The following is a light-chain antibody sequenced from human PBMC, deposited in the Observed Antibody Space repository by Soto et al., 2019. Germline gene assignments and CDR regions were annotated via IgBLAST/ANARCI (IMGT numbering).Light chain of an antibody. CDR1: QSISSY. J-gene: IGKJ5*01. CDR3: QQSYRTPPIT. Sequence: DIQMTQSPSSLSASVGARVTITCRASQSISSYLNWYQQTPGKAPKLLFYAASSLQSGVPSRFSGSGSGTDFTLTISSLQPEDFATYYCQQSYRTPPITFGQGTRLEIK. V-gene: IGKV1-39*01. CDR2: AAS.